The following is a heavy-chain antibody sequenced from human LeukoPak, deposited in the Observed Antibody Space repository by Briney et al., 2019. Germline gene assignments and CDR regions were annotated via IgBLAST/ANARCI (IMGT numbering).Heavy chain of an antibody. Sequence: GGSLRLSCAASGFTFSTYGMHWVRQAPGKGLEWVAFIQSDEGNQYYTDSVKGRFTVSRDNSKDTLYLQMNSLRGEDTAVYYCEKDRYTTYYYFDYWGQGALVTVSS. V-gene: IGHV3-30*02. CDR3: EKDRYTTYYYFDY. CDR2: IQSDEGNQ. CDR1: GFTFSTYG. D-gene: IGHD3-16*02. J-gene: IGHJ4*02.